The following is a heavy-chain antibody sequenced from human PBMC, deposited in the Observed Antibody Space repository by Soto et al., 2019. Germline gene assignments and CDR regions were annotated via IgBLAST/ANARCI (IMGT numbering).Heavy chain of an antibody. Sequence: EVQLLESGGGLVQPGGSLRLSCESSGFTFAGYAINWVRQAPGKGLELVSAMSGSGAKTFYADSVKGRFTISRDNSKNTVYLQMNSLRGDDTAIYFCAKDRGSGNYGVLKDFEYWGQGTLVTVSS. V-gene: IGHV3-23*01. D-gene: IGHD1-26*01. CDR1: GFTFAGYA. CDR3: AKDRGSGNYGVLKDFEY. J-gene: IGHJ4*02. CDR2: MSGSGAKT.